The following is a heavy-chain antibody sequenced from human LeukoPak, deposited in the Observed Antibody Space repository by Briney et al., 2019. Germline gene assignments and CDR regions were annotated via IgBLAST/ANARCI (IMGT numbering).Heavy chain of an antibody. CDR2: IYVTGSA. Sequence: PSGTLSLTCTVPGGSIINYKWSWVRQPARTGLEWVGRIYVTGSAIYTPSLQSRLSMSVDTAKNQFSLRRTSVTAADTVVYYCARLKYYDSTGYSPGYYMDVWGKGITVTVSS. J-gene: IGHJ6*03. D-gene: IGHD3-22*01. CDR1: GGSIINYK. CDR3: ARLKYYDSTGYSPGYYMDV. V-gene: IGHV4-4*07.